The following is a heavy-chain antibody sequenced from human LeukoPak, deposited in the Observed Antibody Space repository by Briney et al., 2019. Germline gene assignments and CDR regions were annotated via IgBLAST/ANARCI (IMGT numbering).Heavy chain of an antibody. D-gene: IGHD3-22*01. CDR2: ISGNGDST. J-gene: IGHJ4*02. V-gene: IGHV3-43*02. CDR1: GFTLDDYA. Sequence: GGSLRLSCVASGFTLDDYALHWVRQAPGKGLEWISLISGNGDSTYYADSVKGRFTISRDNSKNALYLQMNSLRAEDTAVYYCARILGDYYDSSGSYFDYWGQGTLVTVSS. CDR3: ARILGDYYDSSGSYFDY.